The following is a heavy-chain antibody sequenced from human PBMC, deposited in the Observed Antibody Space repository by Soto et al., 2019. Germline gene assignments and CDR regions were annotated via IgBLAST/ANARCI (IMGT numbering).Heavy chain of an antibody. D-gene: IGHD3-9*01. CDR3: ASSIYGILSGYFTRPDYGIDV. CDR1: GGSISSGDYY. J-gene: IGHJ6*02. V-gene: IGHV4-30-4*01. Sequence: QVQLQESGPGLVKPSQTLSLTCTVSGGSISSGDYYWSWIRQPPGKGMEWIGYIYYIGSTYYNPSLKSRFTLSVDTSKNQVSLKLSCVTAADTAVYYCASSIYGILSGYFTRPDYGIDVWGQGTTVTVSS. CDR2: IYYIGST.